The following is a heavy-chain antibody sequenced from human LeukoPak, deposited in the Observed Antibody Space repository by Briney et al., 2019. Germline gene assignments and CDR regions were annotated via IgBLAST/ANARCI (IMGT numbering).Heavy chain of an antibody. CDR3: ARAESRWFDP. V-gene: IGHV1-2*02. Sequence: ASVTVSCKASGYTFTGYYMHWVRQAPGQGLEWMGWINPNSGGTNYAQKFQGRVTITRNTSISTAYMELSSLRSEDTAVYYCARAESRWFDPWGQGTLVTVSS. CDR1: GYTFTGYY. CDR2: INPNSGGT. J-gene: IGHJ5*02. D-gene: IGHD6-19*01.